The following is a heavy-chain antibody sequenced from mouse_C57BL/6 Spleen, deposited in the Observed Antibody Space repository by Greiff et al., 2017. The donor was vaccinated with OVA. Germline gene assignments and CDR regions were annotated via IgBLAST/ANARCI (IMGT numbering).Heavy chain of an antibody. CDR1: GYTFTSYW. CDR2: IYPSDSET. J-gene: IGHJ2*01. D-gene: IGHD1-1*01. V-gene: IGHV1-61*01. CDR3: ARGYDSSPSDY. Sequence: VQLQQPGAELVRPGSSVKLSCKASGYTFTSYWMDWVKQRPGQGLEWIGNIYPSDSETHYNQKFKDKATLTVDKSSSTAYMQLSSLTSEDSAVYDGARGYDSSPSDYWGQGTTLTVSS.